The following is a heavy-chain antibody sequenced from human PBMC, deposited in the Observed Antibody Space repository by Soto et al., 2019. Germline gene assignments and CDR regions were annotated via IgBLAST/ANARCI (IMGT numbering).Heavy chain of an antibody. J-gene: IGHJ5*02. CDR1: GFTFSSYS. Sequence: EVQLVESGGGLVQPGGSLRLSCAASGFTFSSYSMNWVRQAPGKGLEWVSYISSSSSTIYYADSVKGRFTISRDNAKNSLYLQMNSLRDEDTAVYYCARGGLEWLLSYNWFDPWGQGTLVTVSS. CDR3: ARGGLEWLLSYNWFDP. V-gene: IGHV3-48*02. CDR2: ISSSSSTI. D-gene: IGHD3-3*01.